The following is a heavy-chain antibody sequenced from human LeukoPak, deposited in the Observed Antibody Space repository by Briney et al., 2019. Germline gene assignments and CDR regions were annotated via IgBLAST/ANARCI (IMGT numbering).Heavy chain of an antibody. CDR2: IYYSGST. CDR3: ARQLVGATTSRFDY. D-gene: IGHD1-26*01. Sequence: SETLSLTCTVSGGSISSGGYYWSWIRQHPGKGLEWIGYIYYSGSTYYNPSLKSRVSISVDTSKNQFSLKLSSVTAADTAVYYCARQLVGATTSRFDYWGQGTLVTVSS. J-gene: IGHJ4*02. CDR1: GGSISSGGYY. V-gene: IGHV4-31*03.